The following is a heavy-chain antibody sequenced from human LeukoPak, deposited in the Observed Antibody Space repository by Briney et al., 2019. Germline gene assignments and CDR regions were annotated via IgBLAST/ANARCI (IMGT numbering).Heavy chain of an antibody. D-gene: IGHD3-22*01. Sequence: SGTLSLTCTVSGGSISSGGYYWSWIRQHPGKGLEWIGYIYYSGSTYYNPSLKSRVTISVDTSKNQFSLKLSSVTAADTAVYYCARVRSGYYYVPDYWGQGTLVTVSS. J-gene: IGHJ4*02. CDR1: GGSISSGGYY. CDR2: IYYSGST. V-gene: IGHV4-31*03. CDR3: ARVRSGYYYVPDY.